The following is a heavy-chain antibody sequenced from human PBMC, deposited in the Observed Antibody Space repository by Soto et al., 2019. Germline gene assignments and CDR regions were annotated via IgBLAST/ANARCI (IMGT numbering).Heavy chain of an antibody. J-gene: IGHJ5*02. D-gene: IGHD6-6*01. CDR3: AKGPGIAARPGNWFDP. CDR2: ISGSGGST. V-gene: IGHV3-23*01. CDR1: VFTFSSYA. Sequence: WWSLRLSCSASVFTFSSYAMSWFRQAPGKGLEWVSAISGSGGSTYYADSVKGRFTISRDNSKNTLYLQMNSLRAEDTAVYYCAKGPGIAARPGNWFDPWGQGTLVTVSS.